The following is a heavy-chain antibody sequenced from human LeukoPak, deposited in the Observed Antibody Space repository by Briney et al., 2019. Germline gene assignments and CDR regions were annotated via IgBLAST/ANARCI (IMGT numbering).Heavy chain of an antibody. CDR3: ARDNEIARPTYNLRFFDP. J-gene: IGHJ5*02. CDR2: IYASGST. Sequence: SQTLSLTCTVSGGSISSGTYYWSWIRQPAGKGLEWIGRIYASGSTNYNPSLKSRVTISVDTSKNQFSLKLSSVTAADTAVYYCARDNEIARPTYNLRFFDPWGQGTLVTVSS. CDR1: GGSISSGTYY. V-gene: IGHV4-61*02. D-gene: IGHD1-1*01.